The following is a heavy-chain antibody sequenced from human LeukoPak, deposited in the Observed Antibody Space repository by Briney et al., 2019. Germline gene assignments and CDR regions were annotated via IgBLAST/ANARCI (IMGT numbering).Heavy chain of an antibody. J-gene: IGHJ3*02. Sequence: GSLRLSCAASGFTFSSYAMSWVRQAPGKGLEWVSAISGSGGSTYYADSVKGRFTISRDNSKNTLYLQMNSLRAEDTAVYYCAKDRTKYSSGWYFAFDIWGQGTMVTVSS. V-gene: IGHV3-23*01. CDR3: AKDRTKYSSGWYFAFDI. D-gene: IGHD6-19*01. CDR1: GFTFSSYA. CDR2: ISGSGGST.